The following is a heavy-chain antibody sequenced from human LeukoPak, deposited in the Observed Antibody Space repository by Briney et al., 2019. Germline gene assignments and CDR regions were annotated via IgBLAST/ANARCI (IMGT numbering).Heavy chain of an antibody. D-gene: IGHD5-24*01. CDR3: VRNYDY. Sequence: PGGSLRLSCAASGFTFRSYEMNWVRQAPGKGLEWVSFVSINGRTIYYADSVRGRFTISRDNAKNSLFLQMNSLRAEDTALYYCVRNYDYWGQGALVTVPS. V-gene: IGHV3-48*03. J-gene: IGHJ4*02. CDR2: VSINGRTI. CDR1: GFTFRSYE.